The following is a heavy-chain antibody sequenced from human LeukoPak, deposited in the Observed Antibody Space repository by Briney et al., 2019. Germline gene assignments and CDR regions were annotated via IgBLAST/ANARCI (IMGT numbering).Heavy chain of an antibody. V-gene: IGHV3-23*01. Sequence: GGSLRLSCAASGFTFSSYSMNWVRQAPGKGLGWVADISGSGDTTHYADSVKGRFTISRDNSKNTVYLQMNSLRGDDTAEYYCAKERYSSGSYYVDYWGQGTRVTVSS. CDR1: GFTFSSYS. CDR2: ISGSGDTT. CDR3: AKERYSSGSYYVDY. J-gene: IGHJ4*02. D-gene: IGHD6-19*01.